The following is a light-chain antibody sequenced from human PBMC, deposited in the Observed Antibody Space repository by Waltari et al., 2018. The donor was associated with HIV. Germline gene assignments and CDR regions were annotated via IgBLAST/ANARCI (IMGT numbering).Light chain of an antibody. V-gene: IGLV3-21*04. Sequence: SYLLTQPPSVSVAPGETARMTCDRNNIGSLSVHWYQQKPGQAPIVVIFDDSDRPSGIPERFSGSNSGNTATLTISRVEAGDEADYYCQVWDSSSGRIFGGGTRLTVL. CDR1: NIGSLS. CDR2: DDS. CDR3: QVWDSSSGRI. J-gene: IGLJ2*01.